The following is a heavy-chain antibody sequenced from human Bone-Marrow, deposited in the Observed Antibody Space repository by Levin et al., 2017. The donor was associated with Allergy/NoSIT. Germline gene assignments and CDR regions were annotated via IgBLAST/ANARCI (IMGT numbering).Heavy chain of an antibody. D-gene: IGHD6-19*01. J-gene: IGHJ4*02. CDR1: GFTFSSYS. CDR3: ARDPPKSVPGIDFDY. V-gene: IGHV3-48*02. CDR2: ISSTGSPI. Sequence: GGSLRLSCATSGFTFSSYSMNWVRQAPGKGLEWISYISSTGSPIYYVDSVKGRFTISRDNAKNSLFLQMNSLTDEDTAVNYCARDPPKSVPGIDFDYWGQGTLVTVSS.